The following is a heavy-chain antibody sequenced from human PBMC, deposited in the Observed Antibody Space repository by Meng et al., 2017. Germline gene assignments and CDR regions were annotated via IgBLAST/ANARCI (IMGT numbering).Heavy chain of an antibody. D-gene: IGHD2-2*02. V-gene: IGHV4-34*01. CDR1: GGSFSGYY. CDR2: INHSGST. CDR3: ARVLLGCRGLYQPLLYSRVGDYFDY. Sequence: SETLSLTCAVYGGSFSGYYWSWIRQPPGKGLEWIGEINHSGSTNYNPSLKSRVTISVDTSKNQFSLKLSSVTAADTAVYYCARVLLGCRGLYQPLLYSRVGDYFDYWGQGTLVTVSS. J-gene: IGHJ4*02.